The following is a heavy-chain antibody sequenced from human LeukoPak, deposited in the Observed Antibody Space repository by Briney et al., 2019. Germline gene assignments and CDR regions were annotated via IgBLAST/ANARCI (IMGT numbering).Heavy chain of an antibody. D-gene: IGHD2-2*01. CDR3: ATSRAEL. CDR2: IYNSGGT. J-gene: IGHJ2*01. V-gene: IGHV4-4*08. Sequence: TSETLSLTCTVSGGSISSYYWSWIRQPPGKGLEWIGYIYNSGGTKYNPSLKSRVTISLDTSKSQFSLKLISVTAADTAVYYCATSRAELWGRGTLVTVSS. CDR1: GGSISSYY.